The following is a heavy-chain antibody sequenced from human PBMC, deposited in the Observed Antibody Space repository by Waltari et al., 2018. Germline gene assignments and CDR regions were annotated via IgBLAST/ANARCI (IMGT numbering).Heavy chain of an antibody. D-gene: IGHD3-22*01. Sequence: EVQLLESGGGLVQPGGSLRLSCAASGFPLSSFAMSWVRQAPGKGLEWVSAVSGRGGSTYYADSVKGRFTISRDNSKNTLYLQMNSLRAEDTAVYYCAKDPYYDSSGVFDYWGQGTLVTVSS. CDR2: VSGRGGST. J-gene: IGHJ4*02. CDR1: GFPLSSFA. CDR3: AKDPYYDSSGVFDY. V-gene: IGHV3-23*01.